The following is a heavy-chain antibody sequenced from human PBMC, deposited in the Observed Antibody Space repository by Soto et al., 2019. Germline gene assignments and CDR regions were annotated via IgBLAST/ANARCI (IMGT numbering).Heavy chain of an antibody. CDR3: ARDYYKYYDSSGYYRSPAY. Sequence: PGGSLRLSCAASGFTFSSYAMRWVRQGPGKGLEWVALISYDGSDKDYADSVKGRFTISRDNSRNTLFLQMNSLRAEDTAVYYCARDYYKYYDSSGYYRSPAYWGQGTLVTVSS. CDR1: GFTFSSYA. V-gene: IGHV3-30-3*01. CDR2: ISYDGSDK. J-gene: IGHJ4*02. D-gene: IGHD3-22*01.